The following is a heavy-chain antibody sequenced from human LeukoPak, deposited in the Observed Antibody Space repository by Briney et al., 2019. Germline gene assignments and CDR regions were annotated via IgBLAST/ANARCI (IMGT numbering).Heavy chain of an antibody. J-gene: IGHJ4*02. CDR2: INPSGGNT. Sequence: ASVKVSCKASGYTFTSYYMHWVRQAPGQGLEWMGIINPSGGNTSYAQKFQGRVTMTRDTSTSTVYMELSSLRSEDTAVYYCARDSGPHYYDSSGYRPSLWGQGTLVTVSS. CDR3: ARDSGPHYYDSSGYRPSL. V-gene: IGHV1-46*01. CDR1: GYTFTSYY. D-gene: IGHD3-22*01.